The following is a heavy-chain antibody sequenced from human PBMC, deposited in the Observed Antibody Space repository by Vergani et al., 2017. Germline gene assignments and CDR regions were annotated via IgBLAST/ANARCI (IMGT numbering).Heavy chain of an antibody. CDR1: GGSFSGYY. Sequence: QVQLQQWGAGLLKPSETLSLTCAVYGGSFSGYYWSWIRQPPGKGLEWSGEINHSGSTNYKPSLKSRVTISVDTSKNQFSLKLSSVTAADTAVYYCARGLVAGTIDYWGQGTLVTVSS. CDR3: ARGLVAGTIDY. V-gene: IGHV4-34*01. D-gene: IGHD6-19*01. CDR2: INHSGST. J-gene: IGHJ4*02.